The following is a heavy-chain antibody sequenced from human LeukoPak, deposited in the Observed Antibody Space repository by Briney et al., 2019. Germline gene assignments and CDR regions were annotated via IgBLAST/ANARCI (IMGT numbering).Heavy chain of an antibody. D-gene: IGHD2-21*01. CDR1: GFTFSNYA. J-gene: IGHJ4*01. Sequence: GGSLRLSCAASGFTFSNYAMTWVRQAPGKGLEWVSVMSGSSGKTYYADSVKGRFTISRDNSKNTLYLQMNSLRAEDTAVYYCAKDLHIYSRGQGTLVTVSS. CDR3: AKDLHIYS. CDR2: MSGSSGKT. V-gene: IGHV3-23*01.